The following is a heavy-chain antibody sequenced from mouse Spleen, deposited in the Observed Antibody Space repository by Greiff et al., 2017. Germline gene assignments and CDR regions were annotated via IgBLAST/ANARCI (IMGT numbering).Heavy chain of an antibody. V-gene: IGHV3-6*01. CDR3: ARAYGNYVGFAY. J-gene: IGHJ3*01. Sequence: VQLKESGPGLVKPSQSPSLTCSVTGYSITSGYYWNWIRQFPGNKLEWMGYISYDGSNNYNPSLKNRISITRDTSKNQFFLKLNSVTTEDTATYYCARAYGNYVGFAYWGQGTLVTVSA. CDR1: GYSITSGYY. CDR2: ISYDGSN. D-gene: IGHD2-1*01.